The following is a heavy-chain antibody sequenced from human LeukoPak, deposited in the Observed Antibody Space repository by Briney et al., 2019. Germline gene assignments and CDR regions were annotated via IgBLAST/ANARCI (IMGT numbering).Heavy chain of an antibody. V-gene: IGHV3-30*03. CDR3: ARDAGYSGYVEDY. J-gene: IGHJ4*02. CDR2: ISFDGNND. CDR1: GFMFGNFA. Sequence: GGSLRLSCAASGFMFGNFAMHWVRQSPGKGLEWVAVISFDGNNDHYAESVKGRFTVSRDNSKDKLYLQMDNLRGDDTAVYYCARDAGYSGYVEDYWGQGTLVSVSS. D-gene: IGHD5-12*01.